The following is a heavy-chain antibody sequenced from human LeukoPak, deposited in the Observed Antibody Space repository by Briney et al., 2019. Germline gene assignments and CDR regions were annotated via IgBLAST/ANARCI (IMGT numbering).Heavy chain of an antibody. D-gene: IGHD3-10*01. V-gene: IGHV4-39*01. CDR2: IYYSGST. CDR3: ARPAMVRGVMASGWFDP. CDR1: GGSISSSSYY. J-gene: IGHJ5*02. Sequence: PSETLSLTCTVSGGSISSSSYYWGWIRQPPGKGLEWIGSIYYSGSTYYNPSLKSRVTISVDTSKNQFSLKLSSVTAADTAVYYCARPAMVRGVMASGWFDPWGQGTLVTVSS.